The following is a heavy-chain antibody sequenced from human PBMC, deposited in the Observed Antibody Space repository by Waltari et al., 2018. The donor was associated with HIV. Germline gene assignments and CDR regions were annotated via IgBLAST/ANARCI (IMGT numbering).Heavy chain of an antibody. Sequence: EVQLVQSGPEVQKPGESLTISCQGSGYIFTRYWIGRARRRPGKVLERRGIIYAADSDTRYSPSFQGQVTISVDKSISTAYMQWSSLRASDTAMYYCARSMTPEVSDWIGYWGQGTLVTVSS. D-gene: IGHD2-21*02. V-gene: IGHV5-51*01. J-gene: IGHJ4*02. CDR1: GYIFTRYW. CDR3: ARSMTPEVSDWIGY. CDR2: IYAADSDT.